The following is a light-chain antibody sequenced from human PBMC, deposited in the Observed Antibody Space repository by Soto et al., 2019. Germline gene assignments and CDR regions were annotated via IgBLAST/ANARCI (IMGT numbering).Light chain of an antibody. Sequence: QSVLPQPASVSGSPGQSITVSCTGTSSDVGAYDYVSWYQHHPGKAPKLMIYDVSYRPSGVSNRFSGSKSGNTASLTISGLDAEDEADYYCSSYTSSSTLVFGTGTKLTVL. CDR2: DVS. CDR1: SSDVGAYDY. J-gene: IGLJ1*01. CDR3: SSYTSSSTLV. V-gene: IGLV2-14*03.